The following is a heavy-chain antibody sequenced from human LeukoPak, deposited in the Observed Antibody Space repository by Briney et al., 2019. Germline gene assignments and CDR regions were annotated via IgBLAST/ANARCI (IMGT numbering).Heavy chain of an antibody. CDR2: ITRSGST. D-gene: IGHD1-1*01. Sequence: PSETLSLTCAVFGYSISSGYYWGWIRQPPGKGLEWIGSITRSGSTYYNPSLRSRVTISVDTSKNQFSLKVNSVTATDTAVYFCARGVEDDVYWGQGTLVIVSS. CDR1: GYSISSGYY. V-gene: IGHV4-38-2*01. J-gene: IGHJ4*02. CDR3: ARGVEDDVY.